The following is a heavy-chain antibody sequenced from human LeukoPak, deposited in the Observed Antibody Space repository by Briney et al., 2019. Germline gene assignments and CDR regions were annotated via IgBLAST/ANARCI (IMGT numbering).Heavy chain of an antibody. CDR3: ARARAAANTYADY. J-gene: IGHJ4*02. D-gene: IGHD3-16*01. CDR1: GGSMYNYY. Sequence: PSETLSLTCTVSGGSMYNYYWTWLRQSAGKGLEWIGRIYTSESTYYNPSLKSRVTMSIDTSKNQFSLKLSSVTAADTAIYYCARARAAANTYADYWGQGTPVTVSP. V-gene: IGHV4-4*07. CDR2: IYTSEST.